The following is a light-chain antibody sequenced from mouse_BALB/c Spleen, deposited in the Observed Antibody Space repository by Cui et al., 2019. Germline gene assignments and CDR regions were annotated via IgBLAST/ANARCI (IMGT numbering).Light chain of an antibody. Sequence: DIVLTQSPASLAVSPGQRATIPCRASVSDEYYGTRLMQWYEQKQGQLPKLLIYAASNIGSGVPARFGVSGSGTDFSLNIHPVEEIDIAMYFCQQSRKVPSTFGGGTELEIK. V-gene: IGKV3-1*01. CDR3: QQSRKVPST. CDR1: VSDEYYGTRL. CDR2: AAS. J-gene: IGKJ1*01.